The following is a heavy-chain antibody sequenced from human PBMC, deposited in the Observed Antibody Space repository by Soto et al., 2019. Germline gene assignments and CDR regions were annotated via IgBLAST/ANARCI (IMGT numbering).Heavy chain of an antibody. D-gene: IGHD3-22*01. J-gene: IGHJ5*02. CDR1: GFTFSSYS. CDR3: ARDDSSGYYDPSWFDP. V-gene: IGHV3-48*02. CDR2: ISSSSSTI. Sequence: GGSLRLSCAASGFTFSSYSMNWVRQAPGKGLEWVSYISSSSSTIYYADSVKGRFTISRDNAKNSLYLKMNSLRDEDTAVYYCARDDSSGYYDPSWFDPWGQGTLVTVSS.